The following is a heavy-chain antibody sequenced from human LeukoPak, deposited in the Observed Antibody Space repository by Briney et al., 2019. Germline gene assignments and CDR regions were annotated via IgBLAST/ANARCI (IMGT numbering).Heavy chain of an antibody. CDR2: MYFNSGAT. Sequence: GASVRVSCKPSGFTFTGYYVQWVRQAPGQGPEWVGWMYFNSGATRFAPKFQGRVTMTRDTSISTAYMEFSSLRSDDTAMYYCAREGSSGQDWYAFDIWGQGTMLTVSS. V-gene: IGHV1-2*02. D-gene: IGHD5-12*01. CDR3: AREGSSGQDWYAFDI. J-gene: IGHJ3*02. CDR1: GFTFTGYY.